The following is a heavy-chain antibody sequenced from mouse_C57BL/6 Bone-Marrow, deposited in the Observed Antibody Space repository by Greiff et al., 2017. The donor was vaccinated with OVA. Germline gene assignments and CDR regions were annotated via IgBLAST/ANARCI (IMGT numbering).Heavy chain of an antibody. CDR1: GYTFTSYW. D-gene: IGHD1-1*01. Sequence: QVQLQQPGAELVKPGASVKLSCKASGYTFTSYWMHWVKQRPGQGLEWIGMIHPNSGSTNYNEKVKSKDTLTVDKSSSTAYMQLSSLTSEDSAVYYCARSITTVPRYFDVWGTGTTVTVSS. V-gene: IGHV1-64*01. CDR2: IHPNSGST. J-gene: IGHJ1*03. CDR3: ARSITTVPRYFDV.